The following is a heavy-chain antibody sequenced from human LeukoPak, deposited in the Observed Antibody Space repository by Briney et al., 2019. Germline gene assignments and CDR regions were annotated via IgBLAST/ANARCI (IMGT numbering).Heavy chain of an antibody. CDR3: AQEDYDGSGSCLGG. Sequence: GGSLRLSCAASGFTFSSYGMHWVRQAPGKGLEWVAVVSYDGSNKYYTDSMKGRFTISRDNSKNTLYLQMNSLRTEDTAIYYCAQEDYDGSGSCLGGWGQGTLVTVSS. D-gene: IGHD3-10*01. J-gene: IGHJ4*02. CDR2: VSYDGSNK. V-gene: IGHV3-30*18. CDR1: GFTFSSYG.